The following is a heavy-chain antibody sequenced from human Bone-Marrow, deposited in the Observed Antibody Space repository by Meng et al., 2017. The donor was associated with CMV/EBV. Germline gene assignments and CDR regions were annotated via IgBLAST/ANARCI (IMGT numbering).Heavy chain of an antibody. Sequence: GESLKISCAASGFSFSYYALHWVRQAPGKGLEWVAVISYDGNNEYYADSVKGRLSISRDNSKKTGYLQMHSLRVEDTAVYYCVVVPAGVIYNMDVWGQGTTVTVSS. CDR3: VVVPAGVIYNMDV. V-gene: IGHV3-30-3*01. CDR1: GFSFSYYA. J-gene: IGHJ6*02. CDR2: ISYDGNNE. D-gene: IGHD2-2*01.